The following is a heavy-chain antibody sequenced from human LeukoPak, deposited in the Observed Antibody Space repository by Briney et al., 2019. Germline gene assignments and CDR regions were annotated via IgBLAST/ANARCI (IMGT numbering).Heavy chain of an antibody. CDR2: INHSGST. CDR1: GGSFSGYY. J-gene: IGHJ4*02. Sequence: SETLSLTCAVYGGSFSGYYWGWIRQPPGKGLEWIGEINHSGSTNYNPSLKSRVTISVDTSKNQFSLKLSSVTAADTAVYYCARAVGSGSALFGYWGQGTLVTVSS. CDR3: ARAVGSGSALFGY. V-gene: IGHV4-34*01. D-gene: IGHD3-10*01.